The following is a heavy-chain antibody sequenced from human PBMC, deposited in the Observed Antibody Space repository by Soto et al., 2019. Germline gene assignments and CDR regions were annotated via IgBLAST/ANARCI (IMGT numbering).Heavy chain of an antibody. D-gene: IGHD6-19*01. CDR1: GDSISTNKW. CDR2: VYHNGLT. V-gene: IGHV4-4*02. Sequence: XETLSLTCAVSGDSISTNKWWSWVRQPPGKGLEWIGEVYHNGLTNYNASLKSRVTMSVDTSKNQFSLKLTSVTAADTAIYYCARDVAVPGESDRFDSWGQGTLVTVSS. CDR3: ARDVAVPGESDRFDS. J-gene: IGHJ4*02.